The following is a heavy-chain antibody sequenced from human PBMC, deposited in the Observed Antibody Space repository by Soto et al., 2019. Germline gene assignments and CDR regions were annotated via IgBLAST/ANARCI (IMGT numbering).Heavy chain of an antibody. CDR1: GFTFSSYA. V-gene: IGHV3-23*01. CDR3: AKDEYCSSTSCYPPFDY. Sequence: GGSLRLSCAASGFTFSSYAMSWVRQAPGKGLEWVSAISGSGGSTYYADSVKGRFTISRDNSKNTLYLQMNSLRAEDTAVYYCAKDEYCSSTSCYPPFDYWGQGTLVTVSS. D-gene: IGHD2-2*01. J-gene: IGHJ4*02. CDR2: ISGSGGST.